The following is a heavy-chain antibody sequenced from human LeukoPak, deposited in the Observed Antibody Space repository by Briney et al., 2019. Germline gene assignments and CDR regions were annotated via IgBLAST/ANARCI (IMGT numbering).Heavy chain of an antibody. J-gene: IGHJ5*02. Sequence: SETLSLTCTVSGASISSYYWSWIRQPAGKGLEWIGRIYISGSTNYNPSLKSRVTISVDTSKNQFSLKLSSVTAADTAVYYCARVEPPDWFDPWGQGTLVTVSS. CDR3: ARVEPPDWFDP. V-gene: IGHV4-4*07. CDR1: GASISSYY. D-gene: IGHD1-26*01. CDR2: IYISGST.